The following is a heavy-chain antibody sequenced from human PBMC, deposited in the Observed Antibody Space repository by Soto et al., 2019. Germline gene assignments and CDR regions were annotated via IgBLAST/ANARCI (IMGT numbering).Heavy chain of an antibody. D-gene: IGHD6-6*01. Sequence: ASVKVSWETSGYTFTSYYMHWVRQAPGQGLEWMGIINPSGGSTSYAQKFQGRVTMTRDTSTSTVYMELSSLRSEDTAVYYCARDPEYSSSSTLFDYWGQGTLVTVSS. J-gene: IGHJ4*02. CDR2: INPSGGST. V-gene: IGHV1-46*01. CDR3: ARDPEYSSSSTLFDY. CDR1: GYTFTSYY.